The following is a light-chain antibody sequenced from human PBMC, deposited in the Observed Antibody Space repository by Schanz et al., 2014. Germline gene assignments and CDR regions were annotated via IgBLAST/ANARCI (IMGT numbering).Light chain of an antibody. J-gene: IGKJ4*01. Sequence: DIQMTPSPSSLSASVGDRVTITCRASQRISTYLNWYQQKPGKAPNLLIYAASRLQSGVPSRFSGSGSGTDFTLTISGLQAEDVAVYYCQQYYSLPLTFGGGTKVEIK. V-gene: IGKV1-39*01. CDR3: QQYYSLPLT. CDR2: AAS. CDR1: QRISTY.